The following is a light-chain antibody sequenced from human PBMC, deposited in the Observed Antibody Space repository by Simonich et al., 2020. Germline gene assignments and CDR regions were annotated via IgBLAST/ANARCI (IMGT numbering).Light chain of an antibody. Sequence: QSALTQPASVSGSPGQSITISCTGTSSDVGGYNYVSWYQQHPGKAPKHMIYDVRKRPSGVANRFSGSKSGNTASLTSSGLQAEDEADYYCSSYTSTSTWVFGGGTKLTVL. CDR2: DVR. J-gene: IGLJ3*02. CDR1: SSDVGGYNY. CDR3: SSYTSTSTWV. V-gene: IGLV2-14*01.